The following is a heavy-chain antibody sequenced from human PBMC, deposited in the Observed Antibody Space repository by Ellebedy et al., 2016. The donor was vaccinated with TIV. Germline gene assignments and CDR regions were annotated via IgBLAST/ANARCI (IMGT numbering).Heavy chain of an antibody. CDR3: ARALGIVGAIPDY. D-gene: IGHD1-26*01. CDR2: IYHSGST. CDR1: GYSISSGYY. Sequence: SETLSLXXTVSGYSISSGYYWGWIRQPPGKGLEWIGSIYHSGSTYYNPSLKSRVTISVDTSKNQFSLKLSSVTAADTAVYYCARALGIVGAIPDYWGQGTLVTVSS. J-gene: IGHJ4*02. V-gene: IGHV4-38-2*02.